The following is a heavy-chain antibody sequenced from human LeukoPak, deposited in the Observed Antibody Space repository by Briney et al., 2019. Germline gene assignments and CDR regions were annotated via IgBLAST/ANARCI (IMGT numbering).Heavy chain of an antibody. CDR1: GYTFTSYG. D-gene: IGHD3-10*01. J-gene: IGHJ6*02. V-gene: IGHV1-8*01. CDR2: MNPNSGNT. CDR3: ARGFGSGSYFRYYGMDV. Sequence: ASVKVSCKASGYTFTSYGINWERQAPGQGLELVGWMNPNSGNTGYAQKFQGRVTMTRNTSIRTAYMELTRLRTEHTAVYYCARGFGSGSYFRYYGMDVWGQGTTVTVSS.